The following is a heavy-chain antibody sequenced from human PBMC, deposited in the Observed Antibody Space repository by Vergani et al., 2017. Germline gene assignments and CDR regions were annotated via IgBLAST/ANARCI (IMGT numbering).Heavy chain of an antibody. J-gene: IGHJ4*02. Sequence: QVQLQQWGAGLLKPSETLSLICAVYGGSFSGYYWSWIRQPPGKGLEWIGEINHSGSTNYNPSLKSRVTISVDTSKNQFSLKLSSVTAADTAVYYCARNYYGGNSFLRWGQGTLVTVSS. CDR1: GGSFSGYY. D-gene: IGHD4-23*01. CDR2: INHSGST. CDR3: ARNYYGGNSFLR. V-gene: IGHV4-34*01.